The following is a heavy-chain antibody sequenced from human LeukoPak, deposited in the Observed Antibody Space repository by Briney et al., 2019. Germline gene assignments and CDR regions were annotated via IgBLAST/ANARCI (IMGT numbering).Heavy chain of an antibody. V-gene: IGHV1-46*01. CDR3: ARVVTMIVVDGFDY. J-gene: IGHJ4*02. CDR2: INPSGGST. D-gene: IGHD3-22*01. CDR1: GYTFTSYY. Sequence: EASVKVSCKASGYTFTSYYMHWVRQAPGQGLEWMGIINPSGGSTSYAQKFQGRVTMTRDTSISTAYMELSRLRSDDTAVYYCARVVTMIVVDGFDYWGQGTLVTVSS.